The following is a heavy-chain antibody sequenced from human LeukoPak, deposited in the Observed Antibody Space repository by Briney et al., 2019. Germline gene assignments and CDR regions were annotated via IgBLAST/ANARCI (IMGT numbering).Heavy chain of an antibody. D-gene: IGHD6-19*01. CDR3: ARVLYSSGWYYFDY. CDR1: GFTFSSYW. V-gene: IGHV3-7*01. CDR2: IKQDGSVK. Sequence: GGSLRLSCAASGFTFSSYWMSWVRQAPGKGLEWVANIKQDGSVKWYVDSVKGRFTISRDNAKNALYLQMNSLRAEDTAVYYCARVLYSSGWYYFDYWGQGTLVTVSS. J-gene: IGHJ4*02.